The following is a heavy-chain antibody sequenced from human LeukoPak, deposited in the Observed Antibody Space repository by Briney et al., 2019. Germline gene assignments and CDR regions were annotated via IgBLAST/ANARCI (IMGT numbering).Heavy chain of an antibody. V-gene: IGHV1-18*01. Sequence: ALVKVSCKASGYTFTSYGISWVRQAPGQGLEWMGWISAYNGNTNYAQKLQGKVTMTTDTPTSTAYMELRSLRSDDTAVYYCARDSTFPYSSSWYALYYYYGMDVWGQGTTVTVSS. D-gene: IGHD6-13*01. CDR1: GYTFTSYG. CDR3: ARDSTFPYSSSWYALYYYYGMDV. J-gene: IGHJ6*02. CDR2: ISAYNGNT.